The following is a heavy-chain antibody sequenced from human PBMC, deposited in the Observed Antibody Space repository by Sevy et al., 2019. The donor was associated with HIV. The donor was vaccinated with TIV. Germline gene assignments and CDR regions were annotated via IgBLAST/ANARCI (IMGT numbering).Heavy chain of an antibody. CDR3: AKDSGFWSGGNWFDP. J-gene: IGHJ5*02. CDR2: ISDSGGST. Sequence: GGSLRLSCATSGFTFSSYAMSWVRQAPGKGLEWVSAISDSGGSTYYADSVKGRFTISRDNSKNTLYLQLNSLRAEDPAVYYCAKDSGFWSGGNWFDPWGQGTLVTVSS. V-gene: IGHV3-23*01. CDR1: GFTFSSYA. D-gene: IGHD3-3*01.